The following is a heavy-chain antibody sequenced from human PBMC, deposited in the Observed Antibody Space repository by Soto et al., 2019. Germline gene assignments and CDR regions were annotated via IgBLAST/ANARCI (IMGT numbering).Heavy chain of an antibody. J-gene: IGHJ4*02. CDR1: GFSLSTTGVG. V-gene: IGHV2-5*02. Sequence: SGPTLVNPTQTLTLPCTFSGFSLSTTGVGVGWIRQPPGKALEWLALIFWDDDKRYSPSLKSRLTISKDTSKTQVVLTMTNMSPVDTATYYCARYRDSPDYWGQGXVVTVYS. D-gene: IGHD2-21*02. CDR2: IFWDDDK. CDR3: ARYRDSPDY.